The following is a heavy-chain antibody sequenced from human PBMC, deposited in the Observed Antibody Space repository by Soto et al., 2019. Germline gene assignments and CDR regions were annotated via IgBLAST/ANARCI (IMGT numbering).Heavy chain of an antibody. CDR3: ARDWNSND. CDR1: GFTFSDYF. J-gene: IGHJ4*02. V-gene: IGHV3-11*01. CDR2: ITSSSTI. Sequence: VGSLRLSCAASGFTFSDYFMSWIRQAPGKGLECVSYITSSSTIYYSDSVKGRFTISRDNAKNSLFLQMNSLRAEDTAVYYCARDWNSNDWGQGTLVTVSS. D-gene: IGHD1-7*01.